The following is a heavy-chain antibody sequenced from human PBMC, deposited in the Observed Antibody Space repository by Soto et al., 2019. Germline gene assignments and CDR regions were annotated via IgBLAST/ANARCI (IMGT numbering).Heavy chain of an antibody. Sequence: ASVKVSCKVSGYTLTELSMHWVRQAPGKGLEWMGGFDPEDGETIYAQKFQGRVTMTEDTSTDTAYMELSSLRSEDTAVYYCATDFYSYDFWSGPPADNWGQGTLVTVSS. CDR2: FDPEDGET. D-gene: IGHD3-3*01. CDR1: GYTLTELS. J-gene: IGHJ4*02. CDR3: ATDFYSYDFWSGPPADN. V-gene: IGHV1-24*01.